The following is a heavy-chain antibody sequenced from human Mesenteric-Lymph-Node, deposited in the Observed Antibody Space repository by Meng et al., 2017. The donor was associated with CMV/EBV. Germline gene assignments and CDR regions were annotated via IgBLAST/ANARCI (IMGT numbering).Heavy chain of an antibody. CDR2: INHSGST. J-gene: IGHJ5*02. V-gene: IGHV4-34*01. Sequence: GSLRLSCAVYGGSFSGYYWSWIRQPPGKGLEWIGEINHSGSTNYNPSLKSRVTISVDTSKNQFSLKLSSVTAADTAVYYCARSVMIYCSSTSCYSARLNWFDPWGQGTLVTVSS. CDR1: GGSFSGYY. CDR3: ARSVMIYCSSTSCYSARLNWFDP. D-gene: IGHD2-2*01.